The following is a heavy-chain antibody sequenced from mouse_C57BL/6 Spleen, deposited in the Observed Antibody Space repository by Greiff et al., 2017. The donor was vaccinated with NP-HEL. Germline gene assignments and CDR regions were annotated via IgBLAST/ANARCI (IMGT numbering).Heavy chain of an antibody. V-gene: IGHV2-9*01. J-gene: IGHJ4*01. Sequence: QVQLKESGPGLVAPSQSLSITCTASGFSLTSYGVNWVRQPPGKGLEWLGEIWGGGGTTYNSALTPRLSTSKDNAKSQVSLKMNGLQTDDTAMYYGAKRASYAMDYWGQGTSVTVSS. CDR3: AKRASYAMDY. CDR1: GFSLTSYG. CDR2: IWGGGGT. D-gene: IGHD6-1*01.